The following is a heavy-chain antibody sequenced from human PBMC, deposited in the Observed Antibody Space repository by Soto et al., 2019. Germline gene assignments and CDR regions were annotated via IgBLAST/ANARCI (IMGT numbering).Heavy chain of an antibody. CDR3: ARDHPHSYGVYYFDY. D-gene: IGHD2-8*01. CDR2: IYSSGST. V-gene: IGHV4-59*01. CDR1: GGSFSGYY. Sequence: PSETLSLTCAVYGGSFSGYYWSWIRQSPGKGLEWIGYIYSSGSTHYNPSLQNRVTISIDTSKNQVSLNVNSVTAADTAVYYCARDHPHSYGVYYFDYWGQGTPVTVSS. J-gene: IGHJ4*02.